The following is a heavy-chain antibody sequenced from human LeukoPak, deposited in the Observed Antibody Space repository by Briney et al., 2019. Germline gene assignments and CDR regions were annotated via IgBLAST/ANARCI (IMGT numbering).Heavy chain of an antibody. J-gene: IGHJ4*02. V-gene: IGHV1-18*01. D-gene: IGHD5-24*01. CDR1: GYTFTSYG. Sequence: ASVKVSCKASGYTFTSYGVTWVRQAPGQGLEWMGWISGYNGNTNYAQRLQGRVTMTTDTSTSTAYMELRSLRSEDTAVYYCARGRDGYMYYFDHWGQGTLVTVSS. CDR2: ISGYNGNT. CDR3: ARGRDGYMYYFDH.